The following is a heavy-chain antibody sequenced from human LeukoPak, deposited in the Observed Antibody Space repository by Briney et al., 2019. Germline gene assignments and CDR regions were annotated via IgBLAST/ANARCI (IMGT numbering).Heavy chain of an antibody. D-gene: IGHD3-3*02. CDR2: ISYDGTNK. CDR1: GFTFNSFG. J-gene: IGHJ6*02. Sequence: HPGGSLRLSCAVSGFTFNSFGMHWVRQAPGKGLEWVAVISYDGTNKYYADSVKGRFTISRDNAKNTLYLQMNSLRVEDTAVYYCAKVEASTVSLSYGVDVWGQGTTVTVSS. CDR3: AKVEASTVSLSYGVDV. V-gene: IGHV3-30*18.